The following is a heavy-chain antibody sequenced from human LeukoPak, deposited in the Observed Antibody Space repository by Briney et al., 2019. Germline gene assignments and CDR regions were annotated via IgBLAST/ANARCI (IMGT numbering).Heavy chain of an antibody. J-gene: IGHJ4*02. CDR1: GGSFSGYY. CDR3: ARVFVWRPRWGSGSYYFDY. V-gene: IGHV4-34*01. Sequence: SETLSLTCAVYGGSFSGYYWSWIRQPPGKGLEWIGEINHSGSTNYNPSLKSRVTISVDTSKNQFSLKLSSVTAADTAVYYCARVFVWRPRWGSGSYYFDYWGRGTLVTVSS. CDR2: INHSGST. D-gene: IGHD3-16*01.